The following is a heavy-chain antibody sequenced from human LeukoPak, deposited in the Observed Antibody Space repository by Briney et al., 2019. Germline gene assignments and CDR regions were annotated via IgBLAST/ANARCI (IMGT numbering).Heavy chain of an antibody. Sequence: ASVKVSCKASGYTFTSYYMHWVRQAPGQGLEWMGIINPSGGSTIYAQKFQGRVTMTEDTSTDTAYMELGSLRSEDTAVYYCATDPFPQNWGEGYWGQGTLVTVSS. CDR2: INPSGGST. CDR3: ATDPFPQNWGEGY. J-gene: IGHJ4*02. D-gene: IGHD7-27*01. CDR1: GYTFTSYY. V-gene: IGHV1-46*01.